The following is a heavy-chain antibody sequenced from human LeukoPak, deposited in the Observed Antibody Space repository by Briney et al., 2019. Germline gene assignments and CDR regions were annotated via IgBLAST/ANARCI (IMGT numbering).Heavy chain of an antibody. V-gene: IGHV1-24*01. CDR2: FDPEDGET. CDR3: ATGTYYYDSSGYWTFDY. D-gene: IGHD3-22*01. J-gene: IGHJ4*02. CDR1: GYTLTGLS. Sequence: ASVKVSCKVSGYTLTGLSMHWVRQAPGKGLEWMGGFDPEDGETIYAQKFQGRVTMTEDTSTDTAYMELSSLRSEDTAVYYCATGTYYYDSSGYWTFDYWGQGTLVTVSS.